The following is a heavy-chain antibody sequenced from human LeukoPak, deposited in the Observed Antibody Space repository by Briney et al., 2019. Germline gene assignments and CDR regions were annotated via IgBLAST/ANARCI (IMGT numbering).Heavy chain of an antibody. V-gene: IGHV4-38-2*02. D-gene: IGHD3-3*01. CDR1: GYSLSSGYY. Sequence: SETLSLTCTVSGYSLSSGYYWGWIRQPPGKGLEWIGSIYHSGSTYYNPSLKSRVTISVDTSKNQFSLKLSSVTAADTAVYYCARDTYYDFWSGYYQRHWFDPWGQGTLVTVSS. J-gene: IGHJ5*02. CDR3: ARDTYYDFWSGYYQRHWFDP. CDR2: IYHSGST.